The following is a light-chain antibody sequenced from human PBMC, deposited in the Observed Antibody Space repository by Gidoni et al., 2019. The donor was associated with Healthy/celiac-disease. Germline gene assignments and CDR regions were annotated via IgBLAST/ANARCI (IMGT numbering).Light chain of an antibody. CDR1: QSNSSW. CDR3: QQSAT. Sequence: DIQMTQSPSTLSASVGDRVTITCRASQSNSSWLAWYQQKPGKAPKLLIYKASSLESGVPSRFSGSGSGTEFTLTISSLQPDDFATYYCQQSATFGQGTKVEIK. CDR2: KAS. J-gene: IGKJ1*01. V-gene: IGKV1-5*03.